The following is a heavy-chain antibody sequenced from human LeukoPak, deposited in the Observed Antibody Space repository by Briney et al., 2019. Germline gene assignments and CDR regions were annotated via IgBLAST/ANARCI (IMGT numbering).Heavy chain of an antibody. CDR1: GYSFTTYW. J-gene: IGHJ4*02. V-gene: IGHV5-51*01. CDR3: ARRLTTEETFDY. Sequence: GESLKISCKGSGYSFTTYWIAWWRQMPGKGLEWMGIIYPGDSDTRYSPSFQGQITISADKSINTAYLQWNSLRASDTAMYYCARRLTTEETFDYWGQGTPVTVSS. D-gene: IGHD1-1*01. CDR2: IYPGDSDT.